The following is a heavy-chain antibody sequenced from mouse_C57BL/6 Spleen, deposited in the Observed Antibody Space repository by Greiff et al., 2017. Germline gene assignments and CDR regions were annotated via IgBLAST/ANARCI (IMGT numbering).Heavy chain of an antibody. CDR3: ARHCYEAMDY. Sequence: EVKVVESGGDLVKPGGSLKLSCAASGFTFSSYGMSWVRQTPDKRLEWVATISSGGSYTYYPDSVKGRFTISRDNAKNTLYLQMSSLKSEDTAMYYCARHCYEAMDYWGQGNSVTVSS. CDR1: GFTFSSYG. CDR2: ISSGGSYT. D-gene: IGHD2-3*01. V-gene: IGHV5-6*01. J-gene: IGHJ4*01.